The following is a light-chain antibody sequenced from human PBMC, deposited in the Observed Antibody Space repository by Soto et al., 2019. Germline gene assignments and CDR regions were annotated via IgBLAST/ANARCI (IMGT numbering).Light chain of an antibody. CDR2: DTS. V-gene: IGKV3-11*01. J-gene: IGKJ2*01. CDR1: QSVSSY. CDR3: HQRSNWPRT. Sequence: EIVLTQSPATLSLSPGERATLSCRASQSVSSYLAWYQQKPGQAPRLLIYDTSNRATGIPARFSGSGSGTDFTLTISSPEPEDFAVYYCHQRSNWPRTFGQGTKLEIK.